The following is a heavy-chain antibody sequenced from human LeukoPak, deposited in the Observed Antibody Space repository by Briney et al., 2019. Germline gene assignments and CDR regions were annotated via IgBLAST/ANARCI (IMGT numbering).Heavy chain of an antibody. J-gene: IGHJ4*02. CDR1: GYTFTSYD. V-gene: IGHV1-8*03. CDR2: MNPNSGNT. D-gene: IGHD6-13*01. CDR3: AREVIAAAGLHFDY. Sequence: GASVKVSCKASGYTFTSYDINWVRQATGQGLEWMGWMNPNSGNTGYAQKFQGRVTITRNTSISTAYMELSSLRSEDTAVYYCAREVIAAAGLHFDYWGQGTLVTVSS.